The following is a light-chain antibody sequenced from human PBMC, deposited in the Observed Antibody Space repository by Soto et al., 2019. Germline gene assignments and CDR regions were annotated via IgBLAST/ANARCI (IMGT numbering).Light chain of an antibody. CDR3: QYYGNEGT. CDR1: QSISSSH. Sequence: EIVLTQSPGTMSLSPGERATLSCRASQSISSSHLAWYQQKPDQTPRLLIYGASNRATGIPDRFSGSGSGTDFTLTISRLEPEDFAVYYCQYYGNEGTFGPGTQVDLK. CDR2: GAS. J-gene: IGKJ3*01. V-gene: IGKV3-20*01.